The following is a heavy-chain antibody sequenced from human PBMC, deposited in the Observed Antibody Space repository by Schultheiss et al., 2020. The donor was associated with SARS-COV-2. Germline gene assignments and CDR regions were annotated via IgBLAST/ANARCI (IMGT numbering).Heavy chain of an antibody. CDR2: IYHNVNS. CDR1: GGSIGSGNYY. V-gene: IGHV4-61*01. CDR3: ARATRVESLFSVRGGSFDF. Sequence: SETLSLTCTVSGGSIGSGNYYWSWIRQAPGKGLEWIGYIYHNVNSWYNPSLKSRVTISGDASKNQFSLKLGSVTAADTAVYFCARATRVESLFSVRGGSFDFWGRGDLVTVAS. J-gene: IGHJ4*02. D-gene: IGHD5-24*01.